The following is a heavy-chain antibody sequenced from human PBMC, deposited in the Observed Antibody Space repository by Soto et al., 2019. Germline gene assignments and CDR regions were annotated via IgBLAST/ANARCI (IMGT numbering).Heavy chain of an antibody. D-gene: IGHD6-19*01. CDR1: GYTFTSYV. CDR2: IRAYTGYT. J-gene: IGHJ4*02. V-gene: IGHV1-18*04. CDR3: ARASDGYRSGWYVGYFDC. Sequence: ASVKVSCKASGYTFTSYVVSWVRQAPGQGLEWMGWIRAYTGYTNYAQKFQGRVTITTDTSTSTAYMELRSLISDDTAGYYCARASDGYRSGWYVGYFDCWGQGILVTVSS.